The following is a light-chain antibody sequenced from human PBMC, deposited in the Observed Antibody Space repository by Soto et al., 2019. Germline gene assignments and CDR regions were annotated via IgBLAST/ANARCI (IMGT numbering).Light chain of an antibody. CDR3: QQRQYWPPIT. Sequence: EIAMTQSPATLSVSPGERATLSCRASLNVNSYLAWYQQKPGQAPRLLIYDASNRAAGIPARFSGSGSGTDFTLTISSLEPEDFAIYYCQQRQYWPPITFGQGTRLEIK. CDR1: LNVNSY. CDR2: DAS. J-gene: IGKJ5*01. V-gene: IGKV3-11*01.